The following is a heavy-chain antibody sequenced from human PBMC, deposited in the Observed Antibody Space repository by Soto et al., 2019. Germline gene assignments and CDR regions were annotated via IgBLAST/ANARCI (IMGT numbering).Heavy chain of an antibody. CDR2: VYYSGST. CDR3: ARTSDFDAFDI. CDR1: GGSVSSSSYY. V-gene: IGHV4-39*07. Sequence: SETLSLTCTVSGGSVSSSSYYWGWVRQPPGKGLEWIGSVYYSGSTNYNPSLKSRVTISVDTSKNQFSLKLSSVTAADTAVYYCARTSDFDAFDIWGQGTMVTVSS. J-gene: IGHJ3*02.